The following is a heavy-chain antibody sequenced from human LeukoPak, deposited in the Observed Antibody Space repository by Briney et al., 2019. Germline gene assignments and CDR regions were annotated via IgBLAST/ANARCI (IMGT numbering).Heavy chain of an antibody. J-gene: IGHJ4*02. V-gene: IGHV3-23*01. CDR2: ILGSRGST. CDR1: GFTFSSYA. CDR3: AKGDCSSTSCYRGLRFLEWLSPAYFDY. Sequence: GGSLRLSCAASGFTFSSYAMSWVRQAPGKGLEWVSAILGSRGSTYYADSVKGRFTISRDNSKNTLYLQMNSLRAEDTAVYYCAKGDCSSTSCYRGLRFLEWLSPAYFDYWGQGTLVTVSS. D-gene: IGHD2-2*02.